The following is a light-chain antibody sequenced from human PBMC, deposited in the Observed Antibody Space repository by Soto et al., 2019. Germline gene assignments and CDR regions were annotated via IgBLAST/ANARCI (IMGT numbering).Light chain of an antibody. V-gene: IGLV2-14*03. CDR3: SSYSSSITHVV. CDR1: SSDVGDFNY. CDR2: DVT. J-gene: IGLJ2*01. Sequence: QSVLTQPASVSGSPGRSVTISCTGSSSDVGDFNYVSWYQHLPGRAPKLIIYDVTNRPSAISYRFSASKSGRTASLTISGLQAEDEADYYCSSYSSSITHVVFGGGTKVTVL.